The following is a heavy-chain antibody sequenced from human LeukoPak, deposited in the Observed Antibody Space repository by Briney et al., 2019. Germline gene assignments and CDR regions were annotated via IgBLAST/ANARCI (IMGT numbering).Heavy chain of an antibody. V-gene: IGHV3-48*01. CDR2: ITSDSGTI. CDR1: GFTFSRYS. D-gene: IGHD6-13*01. CDR3: ARQAQGSSWSLGAFDI. J-gene: IGHJ3*02. Sequence: GGSLRLSCAASGFTFSRYSFNWVRQAPGKGLEWVSYITSDSGTIYYTDSVKGRFTISRDNAKDSVYLQMNSLRVEDTAMYYCARQAQGSSWSLGAFDIWGQGTMVTVSS.